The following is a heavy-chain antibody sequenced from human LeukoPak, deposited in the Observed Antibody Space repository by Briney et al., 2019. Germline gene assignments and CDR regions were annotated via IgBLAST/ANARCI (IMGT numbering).Heavy chain of an antibody. J-gene: IGHJ6*02. V-gene: IGHV3-21*01. D-gene: IGHD1-26*01. CDR2: ISSSSSYI. CDR3: ARDPVGATKGYYYGMDV. CDR1: GFTFSSYS. Sequence: GGSLRLSCAASGFTFSSYSMNWVRQAPGKGLEWVSSISSSSSYIYYADSVKGRFTISRDNAKNSLYLQMNSLRAEDTAVYYCARDPVGATKGYYYGMDVWGQGTTVTVSS.